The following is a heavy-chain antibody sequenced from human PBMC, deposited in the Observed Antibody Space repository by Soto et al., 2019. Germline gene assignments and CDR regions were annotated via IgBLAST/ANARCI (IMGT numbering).Heavy chain of an antibody. Sequence: GGSLRLSCAASGFTFSSYVMNWVRQAPGKGLEWVAVIWYDGSNKYYADSVKGRFTISRDNSKNTLFLQMNSLRAEDTAVYFCARDRDGYNTIFDYWGQGTLVTVSS. V-gene: IGHV3-33*01. J-gene: IGHJ4*02. D-gene: IGHD5-12*01. CDR2: IWYDGSNK. CDR1: GFTFSSYV. CDR3: ARDRDGYNTIFDY.